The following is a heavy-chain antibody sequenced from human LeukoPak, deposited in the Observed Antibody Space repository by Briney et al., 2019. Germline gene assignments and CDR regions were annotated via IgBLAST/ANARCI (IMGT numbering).Heavy chain of an antibody. CDR2: INHSGST. V-gene: IGHV4-34*01. J-gene: IGHJ4*02. CDR1: GGSFSANY. Sequence: SETLSLTCAFYGGSFSANYWTWIRQPPGKGLEWIGEINHSGSTRYNPSLESRVTISVDTSKNQFSLKLSSVTAADTAVYYCARGPTLHYYDGSGYYYFDYWGQGTVVTVSS. CDR3: ARGPTLHYYDGSGYYYFDY. D-gene: IGHD3-22*01.